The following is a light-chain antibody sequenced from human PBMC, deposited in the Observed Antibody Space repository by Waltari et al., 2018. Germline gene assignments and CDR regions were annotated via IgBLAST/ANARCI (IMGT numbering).Light chain of an antibody. CDR3: YSTYSTGNHVV. CDR2: DDN. V-gene: IGLV3-10*01. CDR1: ALPKKY. J-gene: IGLJ2*01. Sequence: SYELTQPHSVSVSPGQTARITCTGDALPKKYAFWYQQKSGQAPVLIIYDDNKRTSGIPESFSGSSSGTMATLTISWAQVADEAEYYCYSTYSTGNHVVLGGGTKLTVL.